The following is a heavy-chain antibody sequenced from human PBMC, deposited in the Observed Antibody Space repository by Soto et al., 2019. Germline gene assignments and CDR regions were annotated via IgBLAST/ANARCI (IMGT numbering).Heavy chain of an antibody. Sequence: QITLKESGPTLVRPTQTLTLTCTFSGFSLSTSGLGVGWIRQPPGKALEWLALIYWNDDKRYSPSLKARLTITKDPSKNQVVLTMTNMDPVDTATYYCAHRPSGWYLFDYWGQGTLVTVSS. V-gene: IGHV2-5*01. CDR3: AHRPSGWYLFDY. J-gene: IGHJ4*02. CDR2: IYWNDDK. CDR1: GFSLSTSGLG. D-gene: IGHD6-19*01.